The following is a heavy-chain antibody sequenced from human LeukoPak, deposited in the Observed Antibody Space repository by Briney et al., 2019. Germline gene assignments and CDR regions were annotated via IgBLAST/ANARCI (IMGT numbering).Heavy chain of an antibody. CDR1: GFTLRSYT. CDR3: AKDGWFGELWDY. J-gene: IGHJ4*02. D-gene: IGHD3-10*01. CDR2: ISGSGGST. V-gene: IGHV3-23*01. Sequence: GGSLRLSCAASGFTLRSYTMNWVRQAPGKGLEWVSAISGSGGSTYYADSVKGRFTISRDNSKNTLYLQMNSLRAEDTAVYYCAKDGWFGELWDYWGQGTLVTVSS.